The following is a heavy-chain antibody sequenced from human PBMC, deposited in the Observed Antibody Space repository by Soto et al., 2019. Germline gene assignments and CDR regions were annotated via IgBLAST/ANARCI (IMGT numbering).Heavy chain of an antibody. V-gene: IGHV4-31*03. CDR1: GGSISSGHYY. CDR2: IHHSGST. J-gene: IGHJ5*02. Sequence: QVQLQESGPGLVKPSQTLSLTCTVSGGSISSGHYYWSWIRQHPGKGLEWFGYIHHSGSTYYNPSLKSRFMRSVDTSNNHFSLKLTSVTASDTAVYYCARVWDTFMVNNWFDPWGQGTLGTVSA. D-gene: IGHD5-18*01. CDR3: ARVWDTFMVNNWFDP.